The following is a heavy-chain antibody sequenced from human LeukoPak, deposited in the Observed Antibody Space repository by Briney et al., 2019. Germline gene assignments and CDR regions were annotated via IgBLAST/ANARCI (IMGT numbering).Heavy chain of an antibody. CDR3: ARDLEYYYGSGSYYNLFDY. CDR1: GYTFTGYY. D-gene: IGHD3-10*01. Sequence: ASVKVSCKASGYTFTGYYMHWVRQAPGQGLEGMGRINPNSGGTNYAQKFQGRVTMTRDTSISTAYMELSRLRSDDTAVYYCARDLEYYYGSGSYYNLFDYWGQGTLVTVSS. V-gene: IGHV1-2*06. J-gene: IGHJ4*02. CDR2: INPNSGGT.